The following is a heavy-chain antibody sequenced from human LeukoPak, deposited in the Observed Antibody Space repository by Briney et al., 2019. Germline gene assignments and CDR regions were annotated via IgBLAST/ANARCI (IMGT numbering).Heavy chain of an antibody. J-gene: IGHJ4*02. Sequence: SGTLSLTCAVSGGSISSSNWWSWVRPPPGKGLEWIGEIYHSGSTNYNPSLKSRVTISVDKSKNQFSLKLSSVTAADTAVYYCARGGWYSSSWGNTRAFDYWGQGTLVTVSS. V-gene: IGHV4-4*02. CDR3: ARGGWYSSSWGNTRAFDY. CDR2: IYHSGST. D-gene: IGHD6-13*01. CDR1: GGSISSSNW.